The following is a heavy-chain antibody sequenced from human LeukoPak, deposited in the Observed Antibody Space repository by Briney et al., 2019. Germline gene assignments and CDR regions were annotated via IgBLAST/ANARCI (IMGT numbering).Heavy chain of an antibody. Sequence: GGSLRLSCAASGFTFSSYWMSWVRQAPGKGLEGVANIKQDGSEKYYVDSVKGRFTISRDNAKNSLYLQMNSLRAEDTAVYYCARDDGRHDYVWGSNSFDYWGQGTLVTVSS. V-gene: IGHV3-7*01. CDR1: GFTFSSYW. J-gene: IGHJ4*02. CDR2: IKQDGSEK. D-gene: IGHD3-16*01. CDR3: ARDDGRHDYVWGSNSFDY.